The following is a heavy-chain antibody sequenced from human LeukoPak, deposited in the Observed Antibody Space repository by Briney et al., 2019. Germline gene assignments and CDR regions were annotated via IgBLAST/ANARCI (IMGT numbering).Heavy chain of an antibody. CDR2: ISFDGSNK. V-gene: IGHV3-30-3*01. Sequence: PGGSLRLSCAASGFTFSSYAMHWVRQAPGKGLEWVAFISFDGSNKYYADSVKGRFTISRDNSKNTLYLQMNSLRAEDTAVYYCARQVAGLDYWGQGTLVTVSS. CDR1: GFTFSSYA. CDR3: ARQVAGLDY. D-gene: IGHD6-19*01. J-gene: IGHJ4*02.